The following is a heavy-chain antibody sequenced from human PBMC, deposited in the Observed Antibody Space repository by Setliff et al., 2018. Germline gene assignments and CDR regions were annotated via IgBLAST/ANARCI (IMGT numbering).Heavy chain of an antibody. CDR1: GYSFTNYW. Sequence: GESLKISCKGSGYSFTNYWIGRVRQMPGKGLEWMGIIYPGDSDTRYSSSFQGQVTISADKSISTAYLQWSSLKASDTAMYYCARQAIFGSDAFDIWGQGTMVTVSS. CDR3: ARQAIFGSDAFDI. J-gene: IGHJ3*02. CDR2: IYPGDSDT. D-gene: IGHD3-3*01. V-gene: IGHV5-51*01.